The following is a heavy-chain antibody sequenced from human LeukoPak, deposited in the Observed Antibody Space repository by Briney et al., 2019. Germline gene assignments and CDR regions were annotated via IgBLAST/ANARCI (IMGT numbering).Heavy chain of an antibody. CDR1: GFTFSSYS. J-gene: IGHJ3*02. CDR2: ISGRSGRSV. CDR3: VRDDSWAFDI. D-gene: IGHD2-15*01. V-gene: IGHV3-48*02. Sequence: GGSLRLSCAASGFTFSSYSMNWSRQAPGKGLEWVSYISGRSGRSVFYAESVKGRFSISRDDAKNSLYLQMNSLRDEDTAVYHCVRDDSWAFDIWGQGAMVTVSS.